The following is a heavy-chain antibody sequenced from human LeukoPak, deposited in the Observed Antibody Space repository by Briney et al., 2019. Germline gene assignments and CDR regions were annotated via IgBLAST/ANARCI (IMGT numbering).Heavy chain of an antibody. V-gene: IGHV3-33*01. CDR1: GFTFSSYG. Sequence: PGGSLRLSCAASGFTFSSYGMPWVRQAPGKGLEWVAVIWYDGSNKYYADSVKGRFTISRDNSKNTLYLQVNSLRAEDTAVYYCARAEPLAAAGPDLFDYWGQGTLVTVSS. CDR3: ARAEPLAAAGPDLFDY. CDR2: IWYDGSNK. J-gene: IGHJ4*02. D-gene: IGHD6-13*01.